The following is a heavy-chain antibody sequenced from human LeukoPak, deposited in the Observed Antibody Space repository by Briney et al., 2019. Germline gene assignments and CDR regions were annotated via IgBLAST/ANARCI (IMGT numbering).Heavy chain of an antibody. Sequence: PGGSLRLSCAASGFTFSTYDMAWVRQAPGKGLEWVSSISGRDTTTLYADSVKGRFTISRDNSKNTLYVQINSLRAEDTAVYYCAKDLGYGDPSSFPAPGMDVWGQGTTVTVSS. CDR1: GFTFSTYD. J-gene: IGHJ6*01. D-gene: IGHD4-17*01. CDR3: AKDLGYGDPSSFPAPGMDV. V-gene: IGHV3-23*01. CDR2: ISGRDTTT.